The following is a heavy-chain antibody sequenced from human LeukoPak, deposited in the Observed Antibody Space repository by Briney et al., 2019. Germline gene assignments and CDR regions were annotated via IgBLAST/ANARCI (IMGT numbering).Heavy chain of an antibody. J-gene: IGHJ4*02. CDR2: IYYSGST. CDR1: GGPISSGGYY. D-gene: IGHD1-26*01. Sequence: SQTLSLTCTVSGGPISSGGYYWSWIRQHPGKGLEWIGYIYYSGSTYYNPSLKSRVTISVDTSKNQFSLKLSSVTAADTAVYYCARGIVGATEFDYWGQGTLVTVSS. CDR3: ARGIVGATEFDY. V-gene: IGHV4-31*03.